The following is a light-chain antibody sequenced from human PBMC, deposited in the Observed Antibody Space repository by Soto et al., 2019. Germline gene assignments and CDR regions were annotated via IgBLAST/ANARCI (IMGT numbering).Light chain of an antibody. CDR3: SSYTSDSSYV. J-gene: IGLJ1*01. CDR2: AVS. Sequence: QSVLTQPAYVSGSPGQSITISCTGTSSDVGLYDYVSWYQQHPGKAPQLMIYAVSNRPSGVSNRFSASKSGNTASLFISGLQAEDEADYYCSSYTSDSSYVFGSGTKVTVL. CDR1: SSDVGLYDY. V-gene: IGLV2-14*01.